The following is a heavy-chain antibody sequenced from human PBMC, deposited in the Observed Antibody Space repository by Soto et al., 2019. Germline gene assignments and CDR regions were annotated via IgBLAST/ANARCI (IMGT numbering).Heavy chain of an antibody. V-gene: IGHV4-39*01. CDR2: IYYSGST. D-gene: IGHD3-9*01. J-gene: IGHJ4*02. CDR1: GGSISSSSYY. Sequence: SETLSLTCTVSGGSISSSSYYWGWIRQPPGKGLEWIGSIYYSGSTYYNPSLKSRVTISIDKSKNQFSLKLSSLTAADTAVYYCARLEGLATVSYYFDFWGQGTLVTVSS. CDR3: ARLEGLATVSYYFDF.